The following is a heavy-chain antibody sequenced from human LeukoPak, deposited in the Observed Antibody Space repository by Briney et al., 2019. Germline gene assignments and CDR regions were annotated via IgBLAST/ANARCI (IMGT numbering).Heavy chain of an antibody. CDR1: GFGVTNNY. CDR2: IYSAAST. D-gene: IGHD3-10*01. J-gene: IGHJ1*01. CDR3: TRPHSRGREILN. Sequence: GGSLRLSCAASGFGVTNNYMSWVRQAPGKGLEFVSLIYSAASTYYADSVKGRFTISRDDSKNTVFLQMNSLGPEDTAIYFCTRPHSRGREILNWGQGAPVTVSS. V-gene: IGHV3-53*01.